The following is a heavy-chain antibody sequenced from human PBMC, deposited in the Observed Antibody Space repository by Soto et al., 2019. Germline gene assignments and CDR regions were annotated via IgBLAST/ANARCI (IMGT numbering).Heavy chain of an antibody. V-gene: IGHV3-48*01. CDR2: ISSSSSTI. Sequence: GGSLRLSCAASGFTFSSYSMNWVRQAPGKGLEWVSYISSSSSTIYYADSVKGRFTISRDNAKNSLYLQMNSLRAEDTAVYYCAIEGYCSGGSCYYYYYMDVWGKGTKVTVSS. CDR1: GFTFSSYS. D-gene: IGHD2-15*01. J-gene: IGHJ6*03. CDR3: AIEGYCSGGSCYYYYYMDV.